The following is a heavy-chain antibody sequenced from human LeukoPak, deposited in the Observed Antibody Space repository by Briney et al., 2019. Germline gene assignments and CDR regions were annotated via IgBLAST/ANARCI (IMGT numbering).Heavy chain of an antibody. V-gene: IGHV4-34*01. CDR2: INHSGST. CDR1: GGSFSGNY. J-gene: IGHJ5*02. D-gene: IGHD1-26*01. CDR3: ARSRAFNSGAFDP. Sequence: PSETLSLTCAVYGGSFSGNYWSWIRQPPGKGLEWIGEINHSGSTNYNPSLKSRVTISVDTSKNQFSLKLNSVTAADTAVYYCARSRAFNSGAFDPWGQGSLVTVSS.